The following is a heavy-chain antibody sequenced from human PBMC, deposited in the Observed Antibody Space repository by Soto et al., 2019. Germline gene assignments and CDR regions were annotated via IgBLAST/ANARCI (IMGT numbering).Heavy chain of an antibody. V-gene: IGHV4-39*01. D-gene: IGHD4-4*01. CDR3: ARHPSNFWFDP. Sequence: SETLSLTCAVYGGSISSSSYFWGWIRQPPGKGLEWIGSIYYSGGTYYNPSLKSRVTVSVDTSKNQFSLKLSSVTAADTAVYYCARHPSNFWFDPWGQGTLVTVSS. J-gene: IGHJ5*02. CDR2: IYYSGGT. CDR1: GGSISSSSYF.